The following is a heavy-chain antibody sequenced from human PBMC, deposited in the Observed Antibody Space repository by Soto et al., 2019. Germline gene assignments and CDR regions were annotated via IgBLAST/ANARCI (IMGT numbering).Heavy chain of an antibody. V-gene: IGHV3-30-3*01. CDR2: ISFDGNNN. D-gene: IGHD2-2*01. CDR3: GRCGGISCQLGAGF. Sequence: QVQLVESGGGVVQPGRSLRLSCAASGFTFSNYALHWVRQAPGRGLEWVALISFDGNNNYYANSVKGRFTISRDSSKNPLYLKMNSQRAEDRGVFYWGRCGGISCQLGAGFWGQGTLVFASS. CDR1: GFTFSNYA. J-gene: IGHJ4*02.